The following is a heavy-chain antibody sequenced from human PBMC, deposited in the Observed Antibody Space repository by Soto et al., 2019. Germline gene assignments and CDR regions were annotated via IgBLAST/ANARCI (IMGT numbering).Heavy chain of an antibody. Sequence: QVQLQQWGAGLLKPSETLSPTCAVYGGSFSGYYWSWIRQPPGKGLEWIGEINHSGSTNYNPSLKSRVTISVDTSKNQFSLKLSSVTAADTAVYYCARVGRYYDYIWGSYRLDYWGQGTLVTVSS. CDR2: INHSGST. D-gene: IGHD3-16*02. V-gene: IGHV4-34*01. CDR3: ARVGRYYDYIWGSYRLDY. J-gene: IGHJ4*02. CDR1: GGSFSGYY.